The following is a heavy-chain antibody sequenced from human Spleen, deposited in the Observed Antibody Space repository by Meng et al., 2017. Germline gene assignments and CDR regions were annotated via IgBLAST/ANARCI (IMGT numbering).Heavy chain of an antibody. CDR3: ARIDVSQSHYYFDY. CDR1: GGSISSSGYY. V-gene: IGHV4-39*01. CDR2: IYYSGST. Sequence: QLQLQESGPGLVKPSETLSLTCTVSGGSISSSGYYWGWIRQPPGKGLEWIGDIYYSGSTYYHPSLKSRVTISVDKSKTQFPLKLSSVTTANKAVYYCARIDVSQSHYYFDYWGPGTLVTVSS. J-gene: IGHJ4*02.